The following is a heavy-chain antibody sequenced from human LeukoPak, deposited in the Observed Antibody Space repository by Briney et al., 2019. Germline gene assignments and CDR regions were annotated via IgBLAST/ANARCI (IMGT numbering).Heavy chain of an antibody. D-gene: IGHD3-3*01. CDR1: GGSISSYY. Sequence: SETLSLTCTVSGGSISSYYWSWIRQPPGKGLEWIGYIYYSGSTNYNPSLKSRVAISVDTSKNQFSLRLTSVTAADTAVYYCARGGSYYDFWSGYYDYYYYMDVWGKGTTVTVSS. CDR2: IYYSGST. J-gene: IGHJ6*03. CDR3: ARGGSYYDFWSGYYDYYYYMDV. V-gene: IGHV4-59*01.